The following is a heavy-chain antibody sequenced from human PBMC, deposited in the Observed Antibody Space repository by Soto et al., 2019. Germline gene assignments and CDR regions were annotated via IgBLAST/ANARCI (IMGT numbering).Heavy chain of an antibody. CDR2: IRYSGKT. Sequence: QVQLQESGPGLVEPSETLSLTCTVSGGSHTNYFWTWIRQSPGKGLEWIAYIRYSGKTDYNPSLKSRVTISLDSPKNQFSLKLTSVTAADTAMYYCARFQCPVVTAFDLWGQGTMVIVSS. CDR3: ARFQCPVVTAFDL. J-gene: IGHJ3*01. V-gene: IGHV4-59*01. D-gene: IGHD3-22*01. CDR1: GGSHTNYF.